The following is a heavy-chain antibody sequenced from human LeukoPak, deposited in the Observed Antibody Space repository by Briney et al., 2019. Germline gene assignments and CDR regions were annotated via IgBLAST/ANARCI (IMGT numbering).Heavy chain of an antibody. D-gene: IGHD5-12*01. Sequence: SQTLSLTCAISGDSVSSNSAAWNWIRQPPSRGLGWLGRTYYRSKWYNDYAISVKSRITIKPDTSKNQFSLQLNSVTPEDTAVYYCAREDGGYDQLFYFYGMDVWGQGTTVTVSS. CDR2: TYYRSKWYN. CDR3: AREDGGYDQLFYFYGMDV. J-gene: IGHJ6*02. V-gene: IGHV6-1*01. CDR1: GDSVSSNSAA.